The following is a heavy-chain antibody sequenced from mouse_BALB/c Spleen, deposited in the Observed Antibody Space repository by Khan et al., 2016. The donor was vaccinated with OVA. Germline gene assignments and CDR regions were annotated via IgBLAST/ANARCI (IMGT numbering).Heavy chain of an antibody. Sequence: VQLKQSGPDLVKPSQSLSLTCTVTGYSITSGYSWHWIRQFPGNKLEWMGYIHYIGSTNYNPSLKSRISITRDTSKNQFFLQLNSVTTEDTATYSCAAYYDYDYAMNYWGQGTSVTVSS. CDR2: IHYIGST. CDR1: GYSITSGYS. V-gene: IGHV3-1*02. D-gene: IGHD2-4*01. J-gene: IGHJ4*01. CDR3: AAYYDYDYAMNY.